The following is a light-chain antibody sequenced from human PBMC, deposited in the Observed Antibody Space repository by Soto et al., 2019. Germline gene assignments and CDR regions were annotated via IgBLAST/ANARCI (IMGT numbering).Light chain of an antibody. CDR2: GAS. V-gene: IGKV3-20*01. CDR3: QQYDSSPWT. CDR1: QSVSRSY. J-gene: IGKJ1*01. Sequence: EIVLTQSPGTLSLSPGERATLSCRASQSVSRSYLAWYQQKLGQAPRLLFYGASSRATGIPDRFSGSGSGTDFTLTISRLEPEDFAVYYCQQYDSSPWTFGQGTKVEIK.